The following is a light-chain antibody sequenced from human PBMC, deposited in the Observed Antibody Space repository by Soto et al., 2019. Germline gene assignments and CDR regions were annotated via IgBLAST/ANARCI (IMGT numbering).Light chain of an antibody. Sequence: QSVLTQAPSASGTPGRSVRISCSGGTSNIGRNSVNWYQQFPGTAPKLLIYMNDRRPSGVPDRFSAFRSGASASLAISGLQSEDEATYYCAAWDDKLNVVFGGGTKLTVL. CDR1: TSNIGRNS. V-gene: IGLV1-44*01. J-gene: IGLJ2*01. CDR3: AAWDDKLNVV. CDR2: MND.